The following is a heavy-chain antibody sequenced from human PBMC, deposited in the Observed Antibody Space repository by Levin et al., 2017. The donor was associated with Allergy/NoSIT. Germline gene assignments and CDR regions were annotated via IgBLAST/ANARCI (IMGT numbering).Heavy chain of an antibody. D-gene: IGHD6-19*01. V-gene: IGHV4-59*08. CDR1: GGSISSYY. CDR2: IYYSGST. J-gene: IGHJ4*02. CDR3: ARHSSGIPEQWLAYFDY. Sequence: SETLSLTCTVSGGSISSYYWSWIRQPPGKGLEWIGYIYYSGSTNYNPSLKSRVTISVDTSKNQFSLKLSSVTAADTAVYYCARHSSGIPEQWLAYFDYWGQGTLVTVSS.